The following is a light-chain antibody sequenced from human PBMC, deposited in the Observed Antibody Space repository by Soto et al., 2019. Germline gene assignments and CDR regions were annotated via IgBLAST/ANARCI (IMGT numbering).Light chain of an antibody. V-gene: IGLV2-14*01. CDR1: SSDVGGYNY. CDR3: SSYTSRSPL. CDR2: DVS. Sequence: QSVLTQPASVSGSPGQSITISCTGTSSDVGGYNYVSWYQQHPGKAPKLMIYDVSNRPSGVSNRFSGSKSGNTASLTISGLQAEDEADYYCSSYTSRSPLFGGGTKVTVL. J-gene: IGLJ2*01.